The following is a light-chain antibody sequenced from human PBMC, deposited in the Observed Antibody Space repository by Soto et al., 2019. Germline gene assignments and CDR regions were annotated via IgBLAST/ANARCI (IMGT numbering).Light chain of an antibody. CDR2: EVS. J-gene: IGLJ1*01. CDR3: SSYTSTSTYV. CDR1: SRDVGSYNR. Sequence: QSVLTQPPSVSGPPGQPVPIPCTGTSRDVGSYNRVSWYQQPPGTAPKLMIYEVSNRPSGVPDRFSGSKSGNTASLTISGLQAEDEADYYCSSYTSTSTYVFGTGTKVTVL. V-gene: IGLV2-18*02.